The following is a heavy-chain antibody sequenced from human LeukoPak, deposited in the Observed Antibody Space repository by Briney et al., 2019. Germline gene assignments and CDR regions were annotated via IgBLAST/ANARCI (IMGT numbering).Heavy chain of an antibody. CDR3: ASLGPYCSGGSCYSTAPFDY. CDR2: ISSSGSTI. V-gene: IGHV3-48*03. J-gene: IGHJ4*02. CDR1: GFTFSSYE. D-gene: IGHD2-15*01. Sequence: GGSLRLSCAASGFTFSSYEMNWVRQAPGKGLEWVSYISSSGSTIYYADSVKGRFTISRDNAKNSLYLQMNSLRAEDTAVYYCASLGPYCSGGSCYSTAPFDYWGQGTLVTVSS.